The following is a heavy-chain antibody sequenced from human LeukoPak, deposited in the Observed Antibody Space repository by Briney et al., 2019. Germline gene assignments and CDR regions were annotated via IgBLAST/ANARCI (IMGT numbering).Heavy chain of an antibody. J-gene: IGHJ4*02. V-gene: IGHV4-39*02. D-gene: IGHD1-7*01. Sequence: SETLSLTCSVSGGSIASGSYYWGWVRQSPGKGLDWIGSVHSNGKTYYNPSLNNRLIIYADTSTDQFSLRLSPVTAADTAVYFCVGDIGNFEIDYWGQGTLVTVSS. CDR1: GGSIASGSYY. CDR3: VGDIGNFEIDY. CDR2: VHSNGKT.